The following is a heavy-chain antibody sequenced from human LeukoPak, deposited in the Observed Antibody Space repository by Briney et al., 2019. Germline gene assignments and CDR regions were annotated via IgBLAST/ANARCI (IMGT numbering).Heavy chain of an antibody. D-gene: IGHD3-22*01. Sequence: ASVKVSCKVSGYTLTELSMHWVRQAPGKGLEWMGGFDPEGGETIYAQKFQGRVTMTEDTSTDTAYMELSSLRSEDTAVYYCAHDSSGYYSTDAFDIWGQGTMVTDSS. J-gene: IGHJ3*02. CDR1: GYTLTELS. CDR3: AHDSSGYYSTDAFDI. V-gene: IGHV1-24*01. CDR2: FDPEGGET.